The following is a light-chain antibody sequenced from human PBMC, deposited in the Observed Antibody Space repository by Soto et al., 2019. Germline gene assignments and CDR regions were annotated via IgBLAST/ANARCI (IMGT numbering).Light chain of an antibody. Sequence: QSALTQPASVSGSPGQSITISCTGNSSDVGGYNYVSWYQQHPGRAPKLMIYEVSNRPSGVSNRFSGSKSGNTASLTISGLQAEDEADYYCSSYTRNSTLVFGGGTKVTVL. V-gene: IGLV2-14*01. CDR1: SSDVGGYNY. CDR3: SSYTRNSTLV. CDR2: EVS. J-gene: IGLJ2*01.